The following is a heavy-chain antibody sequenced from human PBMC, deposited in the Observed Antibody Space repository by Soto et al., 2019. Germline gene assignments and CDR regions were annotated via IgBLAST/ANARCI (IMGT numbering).Heavy chain of an antibody. CDR3: ARGGTPIDY. CDR2: ISAYNGNT. CDR1: GYTFTNFG. Sequence: QVQLVQSGAEVKKPGASVKVSCKASGYTFTNFGISWVRQAPGQGLEWMGWISAYNGNTNYAQNFQGRVTMTTDTSNRKANMERRSQRSDDTAVYFWARGGTPIDYWGQGTLVTVSS. J-gene: IGHJ4*02. D-gene: IGHD3-16*01. V-gene: IGHV1-18*01.